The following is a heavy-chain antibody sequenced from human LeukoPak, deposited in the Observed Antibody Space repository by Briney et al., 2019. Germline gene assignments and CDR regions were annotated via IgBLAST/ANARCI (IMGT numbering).Heavy chain of an antibody. CDR1: GFTFSSYS. Sequence: GGSLTLSCAASGFTFSSYSMNWVRQAPGKGLEWVSSISSSRSYIYYADSVKGRFTISRDNAKNSLYLKMNSLIAEDTAVYYCARATTYYDILTGYTPVDAFDIWGQGTMVTVSS. D-gene: IGHD3-9*01. CDR2: ISSSRSYI. V-gene: IGHV3-21*01. CDR3: ARATTYYDILTGYTPVDAFDI. J-gene: IGHJ3*02.